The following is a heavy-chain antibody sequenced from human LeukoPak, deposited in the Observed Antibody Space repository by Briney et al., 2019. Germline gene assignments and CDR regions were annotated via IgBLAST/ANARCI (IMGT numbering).Heavy chain of an antibody. CDR3: ARADTYYYDSSGYPNGFDP. D-gene: IGHD3-22*01. J-gene: IGHJ5*02. Sequence: SETLSLTCTVSGGSVTSASNYWTWIRQPPGKGLEWIGYIYFSGDTNYNPSLKNRVTISLDTSKNHFSLKLSSVTAADTAVYYGARADTYYYDSSGYPNGFDPWGQGTLVTVPS. CDR2: IYFSGDT. CDR1: GGSVTSASNY. V-gene: IGHV4-61*03.